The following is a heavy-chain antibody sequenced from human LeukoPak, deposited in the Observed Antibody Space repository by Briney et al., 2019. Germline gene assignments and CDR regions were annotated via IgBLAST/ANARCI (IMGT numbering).Heavy chain of an antibody. CDR2: IYHSGST. Sequence: SETLSLTCAVYGGSFSGSYWSWIRQPPGKGLEWIGSIYHSGSTYYNPSLKSRVTISVDTSKNQFSLKLSSVTAADTAVYYCARVGYYYDSSGYYYYYYYMDVWGKGTTVTVSS. CDR3: ARVGYYYDSSGYYYYYYYMDV. D-gene: IGHD3-22*01. J-gene: IGHJ6*03. CDR1: GGSFSGSY. V-gene: IGHV4-34*01.